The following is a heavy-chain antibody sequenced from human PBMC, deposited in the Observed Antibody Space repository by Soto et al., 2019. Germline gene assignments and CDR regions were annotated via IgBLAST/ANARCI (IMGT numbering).Heavy chain of an antibody. V-gene: IGHV2-5*02. CDR1: GFSLSADGVG. Sequence: ITLKESGPTLVKPTQTLTLTCSFSGFSLSADGVGVGWIRQPPGKALEWLALIYWDDDTRYRPSLKSRLTITKXSXKXQVVLTMTNMDPVDTATYYCAHAYGGTSWPNDAFDVWGQGTVVTVSS. D-gene: IGHD2-2*01. CDR3: AHAYGGTSWPNDAFDV. CDR2: IYWDDDT. J-gene: IGHJ3*01.